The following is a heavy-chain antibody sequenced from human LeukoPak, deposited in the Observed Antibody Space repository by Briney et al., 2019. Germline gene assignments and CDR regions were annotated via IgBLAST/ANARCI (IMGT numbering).Heavy chain of an antibody. CDR1: GFTFSTYS. J-gene: IGHJ5*02. CDR3: ARGIDCSSTSCYLNWFDP. CDR2: ISSSGRTI. D-gene: IGHD2-2*01. V-gene: IGHV3-48*01. Sequence: PGGSLRLSCAASGFTFSTYSMNWVRQAPGKGLQWISYISSSGRTIYYADSVKGRFTISRDNAKNSLFLQMNSLRAEDTAVYYCARGIDCSSTSCYLNWFDPWGQGTLVTVSS.